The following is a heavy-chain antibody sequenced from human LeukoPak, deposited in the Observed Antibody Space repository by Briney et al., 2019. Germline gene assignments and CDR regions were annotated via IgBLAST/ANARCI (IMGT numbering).Heavy chain of an antibody. CDR2: INPNSGGT. V-gene: IGHV1-2*02. CDR3: ARDYWNYGGYFDY. J-gene: IGHJ4*02. CDR1: GYSFTGYY. Sequence: ASVKVSCKASGYSFTGYYIHWVRQAPGQGLEWTGWINPNSGGTKYAQMFQGRVTMTRDTSISTVYLELSRLKSDDTAVYFCARDYWNYGGYFDYWGQGTPVTVSS. D-gene: IGHD1-7*01.